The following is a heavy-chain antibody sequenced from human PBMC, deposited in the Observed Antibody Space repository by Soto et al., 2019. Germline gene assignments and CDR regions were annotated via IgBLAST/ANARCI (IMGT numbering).Heavy chain of an antibody. J-gene: IGHJ3*02. Sequence: EVQLVESGGGLVQPGGSLRLSCAASGFTFSSHWLHWVRQTPGEGLVSVSRINPDASDADYADSAKGRFTISRDNAKRTMYLHMNSLRAEDTGVYYCARPKTMVYSAFDTWVQGTMVTVSS. CDR2: INPDASDA. V-gene: IGHV3-74*01. CDR1: GFTFSSHW. D-gene: IGHD2-8*01. CDR3: ARPKTMVYSAFDT.